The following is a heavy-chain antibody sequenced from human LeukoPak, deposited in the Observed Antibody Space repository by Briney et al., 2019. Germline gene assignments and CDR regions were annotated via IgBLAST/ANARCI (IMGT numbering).Heavy chain of an antibody. J-gene: IGHJ5*02. CDR3: ARHGLGYSSNWFDP. CDR1: GGSINSSSYY. Sequence: PSETLSLTCTVSGGSINSSSYYWVWIRQPPGKGLEWIGNIYYSGSTNYNPSLKSRLTISADTSKNQFSLKLSSVTAADTAVYYCARHGLGYSSNWFDPWGQGTLVTVSS. V-gene: IGHV4-39*01. CDR2: IYYSGST. D-gene: IGHD6-19*01.